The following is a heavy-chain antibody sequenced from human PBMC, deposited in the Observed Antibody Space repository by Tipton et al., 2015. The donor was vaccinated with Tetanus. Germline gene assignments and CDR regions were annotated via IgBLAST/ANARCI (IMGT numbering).Heavy chain of an antibody. CDR1: GGSLRGGDHY. Sequence: TLSLTCTVSGGSLRGGDHYWSWIRQPPGKGLEWLAYVSSSGSTNSNYSLKSRITVSRDTSKNQFSLNMSSVTAADTAVYYCAILPKHWLAPRGAPWGQGILVTVSS. V-gene: IGHV4-61*08. D-gene: IGHD6-19*01. CDR2: VSSSGST. CDR3: AILPKHWLAPRGAP. J-gene: IGHJ5*02.